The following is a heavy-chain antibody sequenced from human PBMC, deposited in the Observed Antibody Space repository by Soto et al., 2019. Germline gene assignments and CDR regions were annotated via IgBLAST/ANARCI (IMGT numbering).Heavy chain of an antibody. CDR2: IFYSGRT. CDR3: ARVQYSSSWDFDY. CDR1: GGTVSRGGYY. V-gene: IGHV4-61*08. D-gene: IGHD6-13*01. J-gene: IGHJ4*02. Sequence: AETLSLTCTASGGTVSRGGYYWSWIRPPPGKELGWIGYIFYSGRTHYNPSLHSRVTISIDTSKNQFSLKLSSVTAADSAVYYCARVQYSSSWDFDYWGQGTLVTVSS.